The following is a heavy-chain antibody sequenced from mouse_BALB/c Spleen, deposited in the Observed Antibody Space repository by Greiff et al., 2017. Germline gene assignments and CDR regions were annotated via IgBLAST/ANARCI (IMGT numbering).Heavy chain of an antibody. V-gene: IGHV5-6*01. Sequence: EVQGVESGGDLVKPGGSLKLSCAASGFTFSSYGMSWVRQTPDKRLEWVATISSGGSYTYYPDSVKGRFTISRDNAKNTLYLQMSSLKSEDTAMYYWARRGDYGAMDYWGQGTSVTVSS. CDR3: ARRGDYGAMDY. CDR1: GFTFSSYG. CDR2: ISSGGSYT. D-gene: IGHD2-4*01. J-gene: IGHJ4*01.